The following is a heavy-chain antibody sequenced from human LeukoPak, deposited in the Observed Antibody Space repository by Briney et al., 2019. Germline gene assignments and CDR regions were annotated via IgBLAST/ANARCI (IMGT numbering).Heavy chain of an antibody. CDR1: GGTFSSYA. Sequence: GSSVEVSCKASGGTFSSYAISWVRQAPGQGLEWMGRIIPIFGTANYAQKFQGRVTITTDESTSTAYMELSSLRSDDSAVYYCARVAGQVANCFDAWGQGTVVSVSS. V-gene: IGHV1-69*05. CDR2: IIPIFGTA. CDR3: ARVAGQVANCFDA. J-gene: IGHJ5*01. D-gene: IGHD2-15*01.